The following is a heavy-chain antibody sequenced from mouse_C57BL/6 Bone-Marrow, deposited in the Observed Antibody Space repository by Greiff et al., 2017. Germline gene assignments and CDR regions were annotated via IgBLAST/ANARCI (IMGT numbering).Heavy chain of an antibody. Sequence: EVMLVESGGGLVQPGGSMKLSCAASGFTFSDAWMDWVRQSPEKGLEWVAEIRNKANNHATYYAESVKGRFTISRDDSKSSVYLQMNSLRAEDTGMYYCTRITTVVATRYWGQGTTLTVSS. J-gene: IGHJ2*01. CDR2: IRNKANNHAT. CDR1: GFTFSDAW. D-gene: IGHD1-1*01. CDR3: TRITTVVATRY. V-gene: IGHV6-6*01.